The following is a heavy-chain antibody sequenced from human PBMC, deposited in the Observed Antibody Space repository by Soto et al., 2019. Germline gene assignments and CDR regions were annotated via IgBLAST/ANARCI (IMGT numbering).Heavy chain of an antibody. J-gene: IGHJ4*02. V-gene: IGHV4-39*01. CDR2: IYYSGST. D-gene: IGHD6-13*01. Sequence: PEETLSLTCTVSGGSISSSSYYWGWIRQPPGKGLEWIGSIYYSGSTYYNPSLKSRVTISVDTSKNQFSLKLSSVSAADTAVYYCAKSGYSSSWYPFGYWGQGTLVTVSS. CDR1: GGSISSSSYY. CDR3: AKSGYSSSWYPFGY.